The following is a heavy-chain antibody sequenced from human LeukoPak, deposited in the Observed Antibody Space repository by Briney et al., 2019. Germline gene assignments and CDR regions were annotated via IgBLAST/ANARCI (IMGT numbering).Heavy chain of an antibody. CDR1: GFTFSDYY. CDR2: ISGGSRTI. CDR3: ARAGQSDY. V-gene: IGHV3-11*01. Sequence: PGGSLRLSCAASGFTFSDYYMNWIRQASGKGLEWVSSISGGSRTINYADSVKGRFTTSRDNAKNSLFLQVNSLRAEDTAVYYCARAGQSDYWGQGTLVTVSS. J-gene: IGHJ4*02.